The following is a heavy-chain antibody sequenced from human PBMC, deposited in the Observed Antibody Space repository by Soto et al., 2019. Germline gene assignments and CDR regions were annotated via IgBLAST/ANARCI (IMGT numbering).Heavy chain of an antibody. CDR1: GFTFSSYS. CDR3: ARATSYDFWSGYSPAVYYYYYMDV. D-gene: IGHD3-3*01. Sequence: GGSLRLSCAASGFTFSSYSMNWVRQAPGKGLEWVSYISSSSSTIYYADSVKGRFTISRDNAKNSLYLQMNSLRAEDTAVYYCARATSYDFWSGYSPAVYYYYYMDVWGKGTTVTVSS. CDR2: ISSSSSTI. J-gene: IGHJ6*03. V-gene: IGHV3-48*01.